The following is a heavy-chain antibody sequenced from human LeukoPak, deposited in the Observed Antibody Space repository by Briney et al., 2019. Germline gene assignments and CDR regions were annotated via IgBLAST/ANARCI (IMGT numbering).Heavy chain of an antibody. V-gene: IGHV3-23*01. J-gene: IGHJ4*02. CDR3: AKVLVGTTCFEY. Sequence: GGSLRLSCAASGFTFSSYAMNWVRQAPGKGLEWVSAISGRAGSTSYADSVKGRFTMFRDNSKNTLYLQMNSLRAEDTAVYYCAKVLVGTTCFEYWGQGTLVTVSS. D-gene: IGHD1-7*01. CDR1: GFTFSSYA. CDR2: ISGRAGST.